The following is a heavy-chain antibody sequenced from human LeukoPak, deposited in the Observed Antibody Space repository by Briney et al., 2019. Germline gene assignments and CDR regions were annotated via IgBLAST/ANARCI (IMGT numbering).Heavy chain of an antibody. J-gene: IGHJ2*01. CDR3: ARVSTNSRVAGYDPQWYFDL. V-gene: IGHV1-18*04. CDR2: IRAYNGNT. CDR1: GSTFINYG. Sequence: GASVKVSCKASGSTFINYGFSWVRQAPGQGLEWMGWIRAYNGNTNYLQKFQGRVTMTTDTSTNTVYMELRSLRSDDTAVYYCARVSTNSRVAGYDPQWYFDLWGRGTPVTVSP. D-gene: IGHD5-12*01.